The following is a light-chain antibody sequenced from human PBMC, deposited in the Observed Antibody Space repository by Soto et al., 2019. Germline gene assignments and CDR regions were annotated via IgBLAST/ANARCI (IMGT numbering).Light chain of an antibody. Sequence: IVLTQSPGTLSLSPGERATLSCRASQSVSSSYLAWYQQKPGQAPRLLIYDTSSSATGIPDRFSGSGSGTHFSLAISRLEPEDVSVYYCQQCGSSPSFGHGTKLELK. CDR1: QSVSSSY. V-gene: IGKV3-20*01. CDR2: DTS. CDR3: QQCGSSPS. J-gene: IGKJ1*01.